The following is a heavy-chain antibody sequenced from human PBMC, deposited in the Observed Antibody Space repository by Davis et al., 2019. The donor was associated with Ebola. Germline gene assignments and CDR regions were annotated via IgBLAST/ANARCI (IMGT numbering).Heavy chain of an antibody. D-gene: IGHD3-22*01. CDR3: ARGGITMMVVPRDYYHGMDV. J-gene: IGHJ6*02. V-gene: IGHV1-2*02. CDR1: EYTLNELS. Sequence: ASVKVSCKVSEYTLNELSIHWVRQAPGQGLEWMGGIIPIFGAANYAQKFQGRVTMTRDTSISTAYMELSRLRSDDTAAYYCARGGITMMVVPRDYYHGMDVWGQGTTVTVSS. CDR2: IIPIFGAA.